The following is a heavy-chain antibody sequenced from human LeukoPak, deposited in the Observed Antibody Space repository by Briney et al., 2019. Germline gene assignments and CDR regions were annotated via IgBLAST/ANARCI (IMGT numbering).Heavy chain of an antibody. CDR2: IYMGGTT. J-gene: IGHJ4*02. CDR1: GFTVSDKY. CDR3: AVQYDFWSALYKYFFDY. Sequence: GGSLRLSCAASGFTVSDKYMRWIRQAPGKGLEWVSVIYMGGTTYYADSVKGRFTISRDSSKNTLYLQMNSLRAEDTAVYYCAVQYDFWSALYKYFFDYWGQGTLVSVSS. D-gene: IGHD3-3*01. V-gene: IGHV3-66*02.